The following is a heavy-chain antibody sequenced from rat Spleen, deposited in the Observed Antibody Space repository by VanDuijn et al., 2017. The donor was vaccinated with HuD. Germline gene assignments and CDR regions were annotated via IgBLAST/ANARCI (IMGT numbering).Heavy chain of an antibody. CDR3: ARHELPGYNWFAY. J-gene: IGHJ3*01. V-gene: IGHV5-7*01. D-gene: IGHD1-4*01. Sequence: EVQLVESGGGLVQPGRSLKLSCAASGFTFSDYNMAWVRQAPKKGLEWVATISYDGSSTYYRDAVKGRFTISRDNAKSTLYLQMDSLRSEDTATDYLARHELPGYNWFAYWGQGTLVTVSS. CDR2: ISYDGSST. CDR1: GFTFSDYN.